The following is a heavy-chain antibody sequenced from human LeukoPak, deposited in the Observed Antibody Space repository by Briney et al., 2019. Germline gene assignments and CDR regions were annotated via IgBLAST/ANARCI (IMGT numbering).Heavy chain of an antibody. Sequence: SETLSLTCAVSGGSVSSSNWWSWVRQPPGKGLEWIGEINQSGSTNYNPSLKSRVTISVDKSKNQFSLKLSSVTAADTAVYYCASGPGWGYFDYWGQGTLVTVSS. CDR3: ASGPGWGYFDY. D-gene: IGHD3-10*01. J-gene: IGHJ4*02. V-gene: IGHV4-4*02. CDR2: INQSGST. CDR1: GGSVSSSNW.